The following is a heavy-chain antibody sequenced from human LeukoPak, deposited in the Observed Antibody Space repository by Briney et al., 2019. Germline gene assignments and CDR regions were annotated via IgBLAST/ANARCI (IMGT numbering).Heavy chain of an antibody. V-gene: IGHV3-48*04. CDR3: ARARDPGFDP. CDR2: ISSSGSTI. Sequence: GGSLRLSCAVSGFTFSTYGMHWVRQAPGKGLEWVSYISSSGSTIYYADSVKGRFTISRDNAKNSLYLQMNSLRAEDTAVYYCARARDPGFDPWGQGTLVTVSS. J-gene: IGHJ5*02. CDR1: GFTFSTYG.